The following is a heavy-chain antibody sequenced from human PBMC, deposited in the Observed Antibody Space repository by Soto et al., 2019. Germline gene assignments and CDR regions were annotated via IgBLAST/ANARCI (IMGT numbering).Heavy chain of an antibody. CDR3: ARTSYYDSSGYCHFDY. J-gene: IGHJ4*02. CDR2: IYYSGST. Sequence: SSETLSLTCAVSGGSISSGGYSWSWIRQPPGKGLEWIGYIYYSGSTNYNPSLKSRVTISVDTSKNQFSLKLSSVTAADTAVYYCARTSYYDSSGYCHFDYWGQGTLVTVSS. V-gene: IGHV4-61*08. CDR1: GGSISSGGYS. D-gene: IGHD3-22*01.